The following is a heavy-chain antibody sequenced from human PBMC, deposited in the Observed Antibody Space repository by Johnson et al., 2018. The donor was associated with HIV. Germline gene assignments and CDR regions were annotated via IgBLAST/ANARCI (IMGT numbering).Heavy chain of an antibody. CDR3: YCTDHLGAGSESKGTFDV. J-gene: IGHJ3*01. Sequence: VQLVESGGGLIQPGGSLRLSCAASGFTVSSNYMSWVRQAPGKGLEWVSVIYSGGSTYYADSVKGRFTISRDNSKNTLYLQMTSLRQDDTGVYWCYCTDHLGAGSESKGTFDVWGQGTMVTVSS. D-gene: IGHD3-10*01. V-gene: IGHV3-53*01. CDR2: IYSGGST. CDR1: GFTVSSNY.